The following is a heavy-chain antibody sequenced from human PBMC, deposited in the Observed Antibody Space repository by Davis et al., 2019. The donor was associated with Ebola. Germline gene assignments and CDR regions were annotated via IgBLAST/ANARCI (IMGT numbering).Heavy chain of an antibody. CDR1: GFTFSSYW. CDR3: ARYRWLRSGYFDY. V-gene: IGHV3-74*01. CDR2: INSDGSST. Sequence: HTGESLKISCAASGFTFSSYWMHWVRQAPGKGLVWVSRINSDGSSTSYADSVKGRFTISRDNAKNTLYLQMNSLRAEDTAVYYCARYRWLRSGYFDYWGQGTLVTVSS. J-gene: IGHJ4*02. D-gene: IGHD5-12*01.